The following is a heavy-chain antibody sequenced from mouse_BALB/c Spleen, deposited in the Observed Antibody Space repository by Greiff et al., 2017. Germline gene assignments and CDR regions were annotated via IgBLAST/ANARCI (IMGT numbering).Heavy chain of an antibody. CDR2: IDPNSGGT. Sequence: VQLQQPGAELVKPGASVKLSCKASGYTFTSYWMHWVKQRPGRGLEWIGRIDPNSGGTKYNEKFKSKATLTVDKPSSTAYMQLSSLTSEDSAVYYCTRSLYYGYDWFAYWGQGTLVTVSA. CDR1: GYTFTSYW. J-gene: IGHJ3*01. D-gene: IGHD2-2*01. CDR3: TRSLYYGYDWFAY. V-gene: IGHV1S36*01.